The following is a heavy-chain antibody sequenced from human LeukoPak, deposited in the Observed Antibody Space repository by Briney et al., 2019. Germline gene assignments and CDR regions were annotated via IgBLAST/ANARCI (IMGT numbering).Heavy chain of an antibody. V-gene: IGHV3-64*02. J-gene: IGHJ4*02. CDR3: ARGRGGPPFDY. Sequence: GGPLRLSCAASGFSFRGYGMHWVRQAPGKGLEYVSAISADGGTTYYADSVKDRFIISRDNAKNTLYLQMGSLRNEDMAVYYCARGRGGPPFDYWGQGTLVIVSS. CDR2: ISADGGTT. CDR1: GFSFRGYG.